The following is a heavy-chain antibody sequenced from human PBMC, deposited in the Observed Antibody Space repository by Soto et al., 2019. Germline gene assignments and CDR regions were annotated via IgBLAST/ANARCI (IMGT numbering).Heavy chain of an antibody. CDR2: ISGSGDST. D-gene: IGHD2-8*02. Sequence: AGGSLRLSCAASGFTFSTYAMSWVCQAPGKGLEWVSGISGSGDSTYYADSVKGRFRISRDNSKSTVFLQMNSLRAEDTALYYCAKDRVTGGSIGYYFDYWGLGALVTVSS. V-gene: IGHV3-23*01. CDR1: GFTFSTYA. CDR3: AKDRVTGGSIGYYFDY. J-gene: IGHJ4*02.